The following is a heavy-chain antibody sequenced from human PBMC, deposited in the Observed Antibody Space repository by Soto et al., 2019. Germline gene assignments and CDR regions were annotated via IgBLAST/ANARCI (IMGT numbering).Heavy chain of an antibody. CDR2: VNSDGSGA. D-gene: IGHD3-10*01. Sequence: GGSLRLSCAASGFTFSSYWMHWVRQAPGKRLVWVSHVNSDGSGANYADSVKGRFTISRDNAKNMLYLQMNSLRVEDTAMYYCTSSHGLPDQDSWGQGSLVTVSS. CDR3: TSSHGLPDQDS. V-gene: IGHV3-74*01. J-gene: IGHJ5*02. CDR1: GFTFSSYW.